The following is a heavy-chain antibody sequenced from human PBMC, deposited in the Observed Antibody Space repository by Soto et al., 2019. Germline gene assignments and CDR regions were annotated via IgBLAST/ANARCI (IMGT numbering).Heavy chain of an antibody. CDR3: AKEKAACSETSCYLSPFAS. D-gene: IGHD2-2*01. Sequence: PGGNTGLSCGAYGFTCSSYSMNWVRQAPGKGLEWVSYITSKSSTIKYADSVQSRLTVSRDNAKNSLDLQLNSLRDDDTAVYFCAKEKAACSETSCYLSPFASWVQGT. V-gene: IGHV3-48*02. J-gene: IGHJ5*02. CDR1: GFTCSSYS. CDR2: ITSKSSTI.